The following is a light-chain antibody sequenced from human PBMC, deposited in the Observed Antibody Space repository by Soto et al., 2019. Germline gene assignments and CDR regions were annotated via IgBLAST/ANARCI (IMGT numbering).Light chain of an antibody. J-gene: IGKJ5*01. CDR3: QQYDNSIT. Sequence: EIVLTQSPGTLSLSPGETATLSCRASQSVSSNNLAWYHQKPGQTPSLLIYGASTRATGIPDRFSGSGSGTDFTLTISRLEPEDFTVYYCQQYDNSITFGQGTRPEIE. CDR2: GAS. CDR1: QSVSSNN. V-gene: IGKV3-20*01.